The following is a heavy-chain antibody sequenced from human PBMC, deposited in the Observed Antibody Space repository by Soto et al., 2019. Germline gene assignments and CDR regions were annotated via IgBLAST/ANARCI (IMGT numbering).Heavy chain of an antibody. Sequence: QVQLVESGGGVVQPGRSLRLSCAASGFTFSSYGMHWVRQAPGKGLEWVAVIWYDGSNKYYADSVKGRFTISRDNSKNTLYRQMNSLRAEDTAVYYWARDRDYAGGIDYGGQGTLVPVSS. CDR1: GFTFSSYG. D-gene: IGHD3-16*01. CDR3: ARDRDYAGGIDY. V-gene: IGHV3-33*01. J-gene: IGHJ4*02. CDR2: IWYDGSNK.